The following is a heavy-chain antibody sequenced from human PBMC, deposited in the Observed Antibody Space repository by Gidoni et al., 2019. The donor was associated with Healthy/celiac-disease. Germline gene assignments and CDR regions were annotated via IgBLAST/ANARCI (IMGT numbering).Heavy chain of an antibody. CDR3: ARLVVGFGELVFDY. CDR2: IYYSGST. CDR1: GGSISSSSYY. Sequence: QLQLQESGPGLVKPSETLSLTCTVSGGSISSSSYYWGWIRQPPGKGLEWIGSIYYSGSTYYNPSLKSRVTISVDTSKNQFSLKLSSVTAADTAVYYCARLVVGFGELVFDYWGQGTLVTVSS. V-gene: IGHV4-39*01. J-gene: IGHJ4*02. D-gene: IGHD3-10*01.